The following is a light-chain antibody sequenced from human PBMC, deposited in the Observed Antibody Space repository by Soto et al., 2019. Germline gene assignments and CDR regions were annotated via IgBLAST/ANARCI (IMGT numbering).Light chain of an antibody. CDR2: DAS. Sequence: DIQMTQSPSTLSASVVDRVTSTCRASQSISSWLAWYQQKPGKAPKLLIYDASSLESGVPSRFSGSGSGTEFTLTISSLQPDDFATYYCQQYNSYPWKFGQGTKVDIK. CDR3: QQYNSYPWK. CDR1: QSISSW. J-gene: IGKJ1*01. V-gene: IGKV1-5*01.